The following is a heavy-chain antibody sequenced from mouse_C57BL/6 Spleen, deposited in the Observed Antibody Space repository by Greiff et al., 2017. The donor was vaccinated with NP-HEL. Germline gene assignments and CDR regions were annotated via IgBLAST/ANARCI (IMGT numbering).Heavy chain of an antibody. D-gene: IGHD4-1*01. CDR3: ARTNWEYFDV. CDR1: GYTFTSYW. J-gene: IGHJ1*03. CDR2: IDPSDSET. Sequence: VKLQQPGAELVRPGSSVKLSCKASGYTFTSYWMHWVKQRPIQGLEWIGNIDPSDSETHYNQKFKDKATLTVDKSSSTAYMQLSSLTSEDSAVYYCARTNWEYFDVWGTGTTVTVSS. V-gene: IGHV1-52*01.